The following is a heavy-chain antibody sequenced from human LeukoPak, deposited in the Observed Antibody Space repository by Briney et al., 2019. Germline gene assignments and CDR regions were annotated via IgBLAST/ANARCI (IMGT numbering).Heavy chain of an antibody. Sequence: ASVKVSCKASGYTFTSYGISWVRQAPGQGLEWMGWISAYNGNTNYAQKLQGRVTMTTDTSTSTAYMELRSLRSDDTAVYYCTRVVLAGDALDIWGQGTMVTVSS. CDR2: ISAYNGNT. J-gene: IGHJ3*02. CDR1: GYTFTSYG. V-gene: IGHV1-18*01. CDR3: TRVVLAGDALDI. D-gene: IGHD2-15*01.